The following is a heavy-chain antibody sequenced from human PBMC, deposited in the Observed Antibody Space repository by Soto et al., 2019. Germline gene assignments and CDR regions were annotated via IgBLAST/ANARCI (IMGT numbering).Heavy chain of an antibody. CDR3: ASFSGATYGDYGGGINY. J-gene: IGHJ4*02. D-gene: IGHD4-17*01. CDR1: GGSIIGSSYY. CDR2: VHYSGST. Sequence: SETLSLTCTVSGGSIIGSSYYCCGMRQPPWSGLECIGSVHYSGSTDYNPSLKSRVTISVDTSKNQFSLKLTSVTAADTAVYFCASFSGATYGDYGGGINYWGQGALVTVSS. V-gene: IGHV4-39*01.